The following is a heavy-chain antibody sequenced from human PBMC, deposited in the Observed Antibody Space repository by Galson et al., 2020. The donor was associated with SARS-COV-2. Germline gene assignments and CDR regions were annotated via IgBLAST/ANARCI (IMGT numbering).Heavy chain of an antibody. CDR3: AFWNRAFWSGYYRYYYYYMDV. V-gene: IGHV1-69*05. CDR2: IIPIFGTA. Sequence: ASVKVSCKASGGTFSSYAISWVRQAPGQGLEWMGGIIPIFGTANYAQKFQGRVTITTDESTSTAYMELSSLRSEDTAVYYCAFWNRAFWSGYYRYYYYYMDVWGKGTTVTVSS. D-gene: IGHD3-3*01. CDR1: GGTFSSYA. J-gene: IGHJ6*03.